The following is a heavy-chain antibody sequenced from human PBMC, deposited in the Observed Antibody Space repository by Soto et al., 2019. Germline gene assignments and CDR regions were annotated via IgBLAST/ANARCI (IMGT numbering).Heavy chain of an antibody. J-gene: IGHJ5*02. V-gene: IGHV3-48*03. D-gene: IGHD1-7*01. Sequence: GGSLRLSCAASGFTFSSYEMNWVRQAPGKGLEWVSYISSSGSTIYYADSVKGRFTISRDNAKNSLYLQMNSLRAEDTAVYYCARVGGTGTGWFDPWGQGTLVTVS. CDR1: GFTFSSYE. CDR2: ISSSGSTI. CDR3: ARVGGTGTGWFDP.